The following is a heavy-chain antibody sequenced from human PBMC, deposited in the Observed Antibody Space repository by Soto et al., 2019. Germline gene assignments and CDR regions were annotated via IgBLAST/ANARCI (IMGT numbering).Heavy chain of an antibody. J-gene: IGHJ5*02. D-gene: IGHD2-8*01. CDR3: DSVCLNWFDT. CDR1: GGSVSSGSYY. CDR2: IYYSGST. Sequence: PSETLSLTCTVSGGSVSSGSYYWSWIRQPPGKGLEWIGYIYYSGSTNYNPSLKSRVTISVDTSKNQFSLKLSSVTAADTAVYYCDSVCLNWFDTWGQGTLVTVSS. V-gene: IGHV4-61*01.